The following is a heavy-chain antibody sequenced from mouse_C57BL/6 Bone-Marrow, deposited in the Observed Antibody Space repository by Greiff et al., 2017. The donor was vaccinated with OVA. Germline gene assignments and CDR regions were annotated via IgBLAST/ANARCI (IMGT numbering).Heavy chain of an antibody. CDR3: ARLGTTDWYFDV. Sequence: VQLQQPGAELVMPGASVKLSCKASGYTFTSYWIHWVKQRPGQGLEWIGEIDPSDSYTNYNQKFKGKSTLTVDKSSSTAYMQLSSLTSEDSAVYYCARLGTTDWYFDVWGTGTTVTVSS. CDR1: GYTFTSYW. J-gene: IGHJ1*03. D-gene: IGHD1-1*01. V-gene: IGHV1-69*01. CDR2: IDPSDSYT.